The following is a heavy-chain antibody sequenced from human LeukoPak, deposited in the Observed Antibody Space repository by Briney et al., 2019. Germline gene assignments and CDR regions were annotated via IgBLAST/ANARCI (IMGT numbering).Heavy chain of an antibody. J-gene: IGHJ5*02. CDR2: ISSSGSTI. CDR1: GFTFSDYY. D-gene: IGHD3-10*01. CDR3: ASRSAMVWFDP. Sequence: PGGSLRLSCAASGFTFSDYYMSWISQAPGKGLEWVSYISSSGSTIYYADSVKGRFTISRDNAKNSLYLQMNSLRAEDTAVYYCASRSAMVWFDPWGQGTLVTVSS. V-gene: IGHV3-11*01.